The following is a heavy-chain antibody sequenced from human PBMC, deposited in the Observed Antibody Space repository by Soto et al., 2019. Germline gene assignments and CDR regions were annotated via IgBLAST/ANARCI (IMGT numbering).Heavy chain of an antibody. V-gene: IGHV1-18*01. CDR3: ARDRVGATRYDY. J-gene: IGHJ4*02. CDR1: GYTFTSYG. D-gene: IGHD1-26*01. CDR2: ISAYNGNT. Sequence: ASVKVSCKASGYTFTSYGISWVRQAPGQGLEWMGWISAYNGNTNYAQKLQGRVTMTTDTSTSTAYMELRSLRSDDTAVYYSARDRVGATRYDYWGQGTLVTVSS.